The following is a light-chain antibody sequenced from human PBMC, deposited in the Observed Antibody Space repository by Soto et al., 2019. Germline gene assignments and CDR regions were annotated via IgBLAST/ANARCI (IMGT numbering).Light chain of an antibody. CDR1: RNVVGSYNL. CDR3: CSYAGSSTYV. CDR2: EGS. V-gene: IGLV2-23*01. J-gene: IGLJ1*01. Sequence: QSALTQPASVYGSPGQSITISCTGNRNVVGSYNLVSWYQQHPGKATKLMIYEGSKRPSGVFNRFSGSKSGNTASLTISGLQAEDEADYYCCSYAGSSTYVFGTGTKVTVL.